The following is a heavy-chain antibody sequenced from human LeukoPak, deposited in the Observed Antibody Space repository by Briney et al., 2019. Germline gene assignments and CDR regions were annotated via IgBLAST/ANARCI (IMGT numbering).Heavy chain of an antibody. CDR3: TNGPSKDGYNYSFDY. D-gene: IGHD5-24*01. CDR1: GFTFSDYG. V-gene: IGHV3-30*02. Sequence: GGSLRLSCAAAGFTFSDYGMNWIRQAPGKGPEWVAFIPYDETNKYYADSVKGRFTISRDKSKNTLYLQMNSLRPEDTAVYYCTNGPSKDGYNYSFDYWGQGTLVTVSS. J-gene: IGHJ4*02. CDR2: IPYDETNK.